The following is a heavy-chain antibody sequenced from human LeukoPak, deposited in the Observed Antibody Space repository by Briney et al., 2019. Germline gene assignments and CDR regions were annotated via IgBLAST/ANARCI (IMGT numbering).Heavy chain of an antibody. J-gene: IGHJ4*02. D-gene: IGHD3-10*01. V-gene: IGHV3-30*18. CDR1: GFTFSSYG. CDR3: AKDHYYGSGSYFPFDY. CDR2: ISYDGSNK. Sequence: GGSLRLSCAASGFTFSSYGMHWVRQAPGKGLEWVAVISYDGSNKYYADSVKGRFTISRDNSKNTLYLQMNSLRAEDTAVSYCAKDHYYGSGSYFPFDYWGQGTLVTVSS.